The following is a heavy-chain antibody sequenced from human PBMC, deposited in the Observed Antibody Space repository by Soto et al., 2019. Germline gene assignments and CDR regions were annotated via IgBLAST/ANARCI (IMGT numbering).Heavy chain of an antibody. CDR1: GFTFSSYS. D-gene: IGHD3-3*01. J-gene: IGHJ4*02. Sequence: EVQLVESGGGLVQPGGSLRLSCAASGFTFSSYSMNWVRQAPGKGLEWVSYISSSSSTIYYADSVKGRFTISRDNAKNSLYLQMNGLRDEATAVYYCARDYYDFWSGKEGVDYWGQGTLVTVSS. V-gene: IGHV3-48*02. CDR3: ARDYYDFWSGKEGVDY. CDR2: ISSSSSTI.